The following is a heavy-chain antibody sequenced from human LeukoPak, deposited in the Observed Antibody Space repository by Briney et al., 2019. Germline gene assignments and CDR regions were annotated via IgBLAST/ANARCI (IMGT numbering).Heavy chain of an antibody. CDR2: IIPIFGTA. Sequence: SVKVSXKASGGTFSSYAISWVRQAPGQGLEWMGGIIPIFGTANYAQKFQGRVTITADESTSTAYMELSSLRSEDTAVYYCARTSSYGYRDYYYYMDVWGKGTTVTVSS. V-gene: IGHV1-69*13. J-gene: IGHJ6*03. CDR3: ARTSSYGYRDYYYYMDV. CDR1: GGTFSSYA. D-gene: IGHD5-18*01.